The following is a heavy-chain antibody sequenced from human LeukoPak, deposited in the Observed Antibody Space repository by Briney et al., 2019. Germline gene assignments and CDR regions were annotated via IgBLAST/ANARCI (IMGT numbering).Heavy chain of an antibody. CDR3: ARDGDGYTIFDY. J-gene: IGHJ4*02. CDR1: GGTFSSYA. CDR2: IIPIFGTA. Sequence: SVKVSCKASGGTFSSYAISWVRQAPGQGLEWMGGIIPIFGTANYAQKFQGRVTITADESTSTAYMELSSLRSEDTAVYYCARDGDGYTIFDYWGQGTLVTVAS. V-gene: IGHV1-69*01. D-gene: IGHD5-24*01.